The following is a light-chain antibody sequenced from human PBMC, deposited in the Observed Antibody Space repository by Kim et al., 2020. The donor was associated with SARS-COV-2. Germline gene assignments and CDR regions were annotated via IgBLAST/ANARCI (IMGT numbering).Light chain of an antibody. V-gene: IGKV3-20*01. Sequence: SPGERATLSCRASQSVSNNYLAWYQQKPGQAPRVLISGASSRATGIPDRIRGSGSGTDFTLTISRLEPEDFAVYYCQQYGSSPRTFGQGTKVDIK. CDR2: GAS. J-gene: IGKJ1*01. CDR1: QSVSNNY. CDR3: QQYGSSPRT.